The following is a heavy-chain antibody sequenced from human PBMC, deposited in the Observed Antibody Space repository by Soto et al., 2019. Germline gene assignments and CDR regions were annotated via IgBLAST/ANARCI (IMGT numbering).Heavy chain of an antibody. CDR1: GGSIRSGGYS. CDR3: ARHRYSYGVYYFDY. D-gene: IGHD5-18*01. J-gene: IGHJ4*02. Sequence: SETLSLTCAVSGGSIRSGGYSWSWIRQPPGKGLEWIGYIYYSGSTNYNPSLTSRVTISVDTSKNQFSLKLSSVTAADTAVYYCARHRYSYGVYYFDYWGQGTLVTVSS. V-gene: IGHV4-61*08. CDR2: IYYSGST.